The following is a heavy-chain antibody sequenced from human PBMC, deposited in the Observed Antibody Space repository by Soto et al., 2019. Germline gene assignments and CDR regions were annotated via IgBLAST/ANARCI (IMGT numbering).Heavy chain of an antibody. CDR2: INAGNGNT. CDR1: GYTFTSYA. CDR3: ARSIVVVTARDY. J-gene: IGHJ4*02. Sequence: QVQLVQSGAEVKKPGASVKVSCKASGYTFTSYAMHWVRQAPGQRLEWMGWINAGNGNTKYSQKFPGRVTITRDTSASTAYMELSSLRSEDTAVYYCARSIVVVTARDYWGQGTLGSVSS. V-gene: IGHV1-3*01. D-gene: IGHD2-21*02.